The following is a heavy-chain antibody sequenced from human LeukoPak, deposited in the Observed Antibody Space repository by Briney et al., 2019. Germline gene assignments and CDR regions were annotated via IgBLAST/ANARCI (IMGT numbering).Heavy chain of an antibody. CDR1: GYTFTGYY. Sequence: ASVKVSCKASGYTFTGYYMHWVRQAPGQGLEWMGWINPNSGGTNYAQKFQGRVTMTRDTSVSTAYMELSRLRSDDTAVYYCAREYYDFWSGYLGPWGQGTLVTVSS. V-gene: IGHV1-2*02. CDR2: INPNSGGT. D-gene: IGHD3-3*01. J-gene: IGHJ5*02. CDR3: AREYYDFWSGYLGP.